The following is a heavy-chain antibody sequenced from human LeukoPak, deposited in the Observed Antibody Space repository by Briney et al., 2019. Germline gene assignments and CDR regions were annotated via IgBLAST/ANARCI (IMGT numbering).Heavy chain of an antibody. CDR1: GGSISSGDYY. V-gene: IGHV4-30-4*08. CDR3: ARGGGYSSSWYIFFWFDP. D-gene: IGHD6-13*01. Sequence: SETLSLTCTVSGGSISSGDYYWSWIRQPPGRGLEWIGYIYYSGSTYYNPSLKSRVTISVDTSKNQFSLKLSSVTAADTAVYYCARGGGYSSSWYIFFWFDPWGQGTLVTVSS. J-gene: IGHJ5*02. CDR2: IYYSGST.